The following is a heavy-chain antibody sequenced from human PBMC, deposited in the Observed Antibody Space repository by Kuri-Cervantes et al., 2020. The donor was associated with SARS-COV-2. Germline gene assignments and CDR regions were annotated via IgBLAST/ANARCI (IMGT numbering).Heavy chain of an antibody. CDR2: ISYDGSNK. Sequence: GESLKISCAASGFTFSNYGMHWVRRVPGKGLEWVAVISYDGSNKYYADSVKGRFTISRDNSKNTLYLQMNSLRAEDTAVYYCAREGLGTIFGVETYDYWGQGTLVTVSS. CDR3: AREGLGTIFGVETYDY. D-gene: IGHD3-3*01. V-gene: IGHV3-30*19. J-gene: IGHJ4*02. CDR1: GFTFSNYG.